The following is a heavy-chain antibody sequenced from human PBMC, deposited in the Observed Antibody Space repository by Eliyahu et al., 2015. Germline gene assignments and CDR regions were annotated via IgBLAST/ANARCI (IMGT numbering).Heavy chain of an antibody. D-gene: IGHD3-3*01. CDR1: AXSFSGXF. CDR3: ARQFRRVGAGSGYIWFDP. Sequence: QVQLQQWGAGLLKPSETLSLTCAVYAXSFSGXFGAGFRXPPGKGLEWIGEINLSGSTNYNPSVKSRVTISVDTSKNQFSLKLSSVTAADTAVYYCARQFRRVGAGSGYIWFDPWGQGTLVTVSS. J-gene: IGHJ5*02. CDR2: INLSGST. V-gene: IGHV4-34*02.